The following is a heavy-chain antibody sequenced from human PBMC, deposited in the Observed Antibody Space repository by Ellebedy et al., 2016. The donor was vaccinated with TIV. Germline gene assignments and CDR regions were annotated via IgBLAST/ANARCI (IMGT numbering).Heavy chain of an antibody. CDR1: GYTLTGYY. V-gene: IGHV1-2*02. CDR3: ARDLAGPFDY. CDR2: IIPNSGGT. Sequence: ASVKVSCKAFGYTLTGYYMHWVRQAPGQGLEWMGWIIPNSGGTNYVQKFQGRVTMTRDTYISTAYMELSNLRSDDTAIYYCARDLAGPFDYWGQGTLVTVSS. J-gene: IGHJ4*02.